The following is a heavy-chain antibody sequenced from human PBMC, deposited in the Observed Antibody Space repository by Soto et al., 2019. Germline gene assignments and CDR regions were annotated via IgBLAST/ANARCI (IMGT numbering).Heavy chain of an antibody. CDR3: ARDFWSGYPLHYGMDV. V-gene: IGHV1-2*02. CDR1: GYTFTGYY. CDR2: INPNSGGT. J-gene: IGHJ6*02. D-gene: IGHD3-3*01. Sequence: ASVKVSCKASGYTFTGYYMHWVRQAPGQGLEWMGWINPNSGGTNYAQKFRGRVTMTRDTSISTAYMELSRLRSDDTAVYYCARDFWSGYPLHYGMDVWGQGTTVTVSS.